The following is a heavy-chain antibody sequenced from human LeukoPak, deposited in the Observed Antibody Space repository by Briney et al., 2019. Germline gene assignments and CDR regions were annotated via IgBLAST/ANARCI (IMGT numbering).Heavy chain of an antibody. Sequence: SETLSLTCTVSGGSISSSSYYWGWIRQPPGKGLEWIGSIYYSGSTYYNPSLKSRVTISVDTSKNQFSLKLSSVTAADTAVYYCVAVAGPDERNWGQGTLVTVSS. D-gene: IGHD6-19*01. J-gene: IGHJ4*02. V-gene: IGHV4-39*01. CDR2: IYYSGST. CDR1: GGSISSSSYY. CDR3: VAVAGPDERN.